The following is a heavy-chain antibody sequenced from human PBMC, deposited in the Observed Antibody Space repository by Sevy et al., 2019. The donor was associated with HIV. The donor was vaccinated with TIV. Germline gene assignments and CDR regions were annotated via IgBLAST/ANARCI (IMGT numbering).Heavy chain of an antibody. CDR2: IKSDGSST. V-gene: IGHV3-74*01. CDR1: GFTFSSYW. CDR3: ARDRSGSYHVSDNWFDP. J-gene: IGHJ5*02. Sequence: GGFLRLSCAASGFTFSSYWMHWVRQVPGKGLVWVSRIKSDGSSTSYADSVKDRFTISRDNAKNTLYLQMNSLRAEDTAVYYCARDRSGSYHVSDNWFDPWGQGTLVTVSS. D-gene: IGHD1-26*01.